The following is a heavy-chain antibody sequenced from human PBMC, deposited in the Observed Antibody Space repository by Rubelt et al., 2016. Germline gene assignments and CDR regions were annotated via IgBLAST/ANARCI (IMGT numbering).Heavy chain of an antibody. D-gene: IGHD1-14*01. Sequence: EVQLVESGGGLVQPGGSLRLSCAASGFTLSSYWMHWVRQAPGKGLVWVSRINSDGSSTSYADSVKGRFTISRDKAKNTRYLQMNSLRVEDTAVYYCARGGTTYSTYWGQGTLVTVSS. V-gene: IGHV3-74*01. CDR2: INSDGSST. CDR3: ARGGTTYSTY. J-gene: IGHJ4*02. CDR1: GFTLSSYW.